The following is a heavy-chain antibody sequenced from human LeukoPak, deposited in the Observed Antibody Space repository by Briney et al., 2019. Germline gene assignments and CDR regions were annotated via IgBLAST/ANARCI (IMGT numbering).Heavy chain of an antibody. Sequence: GASVKVSCKASGYTFTGYYMHWVRQAPGQGLEWMGWINPNSGGTNYAQKFQGRVTMTRDTSISTAYMELSRLRSDDTAVYYCAREGGDGIVGALRGYMDVWGKGTTATVSS. CDR2: INPNSGGT. J-gene: IGHJ6*03. CDR3: AREGGDGIVGALRGYMDV. D-gene: IGHD1-26*01. CDR1: GYTFTGYY. V-gene: IGHV1-2*02.